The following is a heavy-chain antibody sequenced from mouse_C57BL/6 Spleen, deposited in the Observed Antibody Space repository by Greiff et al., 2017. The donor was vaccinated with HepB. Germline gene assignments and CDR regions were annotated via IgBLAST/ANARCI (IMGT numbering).Heavy chain of an antibody. V-gene: IGHV3-6*01. CDR3: TRVLYLYFDV. J-gene: IGHJ1*03. Sequence: VQLQQSGPGLVKPSQSLSLTCSVTGYSITSGYYWNWNRQSPGNKLEWMGYISYDGSNNYNPSLINRISITRDTSKNQLFLKLNSVTTEDTATYYCTRVLYLYFDVWGTGTTVTVSS. CDR1: GYSITSGYY. D-gene: IGHD5-1-1*01. CDR2: ISYDGSN.